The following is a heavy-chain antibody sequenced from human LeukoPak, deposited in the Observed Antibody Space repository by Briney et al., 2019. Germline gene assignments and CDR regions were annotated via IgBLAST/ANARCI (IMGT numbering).Heavy chain of an antibody. V-gene: IGHV4-39*07. CDR2: IYYSGST. CDR3: ARDLASCAGDCYSDGFDY. Sequence: SETLSLTCAVSGGSIRSTSYYWGWIRQPPGKGLEWIGSIYYSGSTYYNPSLRSRVIVSVDTSKNHFSLKMSSVTAADTAVYYCARDLASCAGDCYSDGFDYWGQGTLVTVSS. J-gene: IGHJ4*02. D-gene: IGHD2-21*02. CDR1: GGSIRSTSYY.